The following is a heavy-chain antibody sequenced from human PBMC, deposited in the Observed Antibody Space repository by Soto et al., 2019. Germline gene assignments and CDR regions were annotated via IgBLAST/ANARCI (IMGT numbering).Heavy chain of an antibody. D-gene: IGHD3-9*01. J-gene: IGHJ6*02. CDR1: GFTFDDYA. V-gene: IGHV3-21*01. CDR2: ISTSSSYI. CDR3: ARGGYDILTGTLAYGLDV. Sequence: GESLKISCAASGFTFDDYAMHWVRQAPGKGLEWVSSISTSSSYIYYADSVKGRFTISRDNARNSLYLQMNSLRAEDTAVYYCARGGYDILTGTLAYGLDVWGQGTTVTVSS.